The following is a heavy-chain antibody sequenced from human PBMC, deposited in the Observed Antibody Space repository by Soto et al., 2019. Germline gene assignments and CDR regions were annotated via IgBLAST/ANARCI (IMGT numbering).Heavy chain of an antibody. CDR1: GFTFSNYG. Sequence: PGVSLRLPSVASGFTFSNYGRHGVRQAPGKGLEWVAVISYDGSNKYYADSVKGRFTISRDNSKNTLYLQMNSLRAEDTAVYYCAKVRCSGGDCSPLDYWGQGP. CDR2: ISYDGSNK. CDR3: AKVRCSGGDCSPLDY. J-gene: IGHJ4*02. V-gene: IGHV3-30*18. D-gene: IGHD2-21*02.